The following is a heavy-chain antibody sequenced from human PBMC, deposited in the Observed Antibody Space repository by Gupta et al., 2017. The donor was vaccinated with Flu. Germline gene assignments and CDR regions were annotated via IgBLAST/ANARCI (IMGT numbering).Heavy chain of an antibody. V-gene: IGHV3-30*18. Sequence: VESGGGVVQPGRSLRLSCAASGFTFSSYGMHWFRQAPGKGLEWVAVISFDGSETYIADSVRGRFSISRDNSKNTVYLEMNKVRAEDTAVYYCAKARIRLWSAFDYWGQGTLVTVSS. D-gene: IGHD5-18*01. CDR2: ISFDGSET. CDR1: GFTFSSYG. CDR3: AKARIRLWSAFDY. J-gene: IGHJ4*02.